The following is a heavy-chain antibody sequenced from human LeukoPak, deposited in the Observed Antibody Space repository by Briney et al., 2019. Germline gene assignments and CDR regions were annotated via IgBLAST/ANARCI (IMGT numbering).Heavy chain of an antibody. CDR2: IYYSGST. D-gene: IGHD2-21*02. J-gene: IGHJ4*02. Sequence: SETLSLTFTVSGGSISTSTSYWAWIRQPPGKGLEWIGSIYYSGSTYYNASLKSRITISVDTSKKQFSLKLSSVTAAGTAVSYCARYYCGGDCYSGYLDYWGQGNLVTVSS. CDR1: GGSISTSTSY. V-gene: IGHV4-39*01. CDR3: ARYYCGGDCYSGYLDY.